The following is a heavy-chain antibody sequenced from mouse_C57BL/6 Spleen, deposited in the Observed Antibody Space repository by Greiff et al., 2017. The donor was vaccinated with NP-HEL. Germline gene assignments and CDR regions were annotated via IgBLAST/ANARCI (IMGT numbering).Heavy chain of an antibody. CDR2: IYPGDGDT. D-gene: IGHD2-4*01. CDR1: GYAFSSSW. CDR3: ASPLYDDDASYYFDY. J-gene: IGHJ2*01. V-gene: IGHV1-82*01. Sequence: QVQLQQSGPELVKPGASVKISCKASGYAFSSSWMNWVKQRPGKGLEWIGRIYPGDGDTNYNGKFKGKATLTADKSSSTAYMQLSSLTSEDSAVYFCASPLYDDDASYYFDYWGQGTTLTVSS.